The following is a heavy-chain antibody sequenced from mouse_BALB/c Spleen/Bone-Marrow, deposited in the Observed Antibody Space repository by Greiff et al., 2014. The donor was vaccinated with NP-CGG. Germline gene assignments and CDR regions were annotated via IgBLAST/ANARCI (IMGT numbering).Heavy chain of an antibody. Sequence: DVKLQESGGGLVQPGGSLKLSCAASGFDFSRYWMSWVRQAPGKGLEWIGEINPDSKTINYSPSLKDKFIISRDNAKNTLYLQMNKVRSEDTALYYCARLGYYGGFAYWGQGTLVTVSA. D-gene: IGHD2-3*01. CDR1: GFDFSRYW. V-gene: IGHV4-1*02. CDR2: INPDSKTI. CDR3: ARLGYYGGFAY. J-gene: IGHJ3*01.